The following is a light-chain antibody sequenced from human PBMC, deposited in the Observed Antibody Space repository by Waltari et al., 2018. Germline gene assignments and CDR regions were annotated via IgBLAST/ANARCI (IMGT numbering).Light chain of an antibody. Sequence: EIVMTQSPATPSMSPGERATLPCRASQSVSSSLAWYQQKPGQAPRLLIYGASTRATAIPARFSGSGSGTEFTLTISSLQSEDFAVYYCQQYNNWPPYTFGQGTKLEIK. J-gene: IGKJ2*01. CDR2: GAS. V-gene: IGKV3-15*01. CDR1: QSVSSS. CDR3: QQYNNWPPYT.